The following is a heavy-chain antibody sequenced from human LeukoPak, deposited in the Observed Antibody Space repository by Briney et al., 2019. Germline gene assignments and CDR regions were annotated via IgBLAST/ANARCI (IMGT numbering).Heavy chain of an antibody. D-gene: IGHD4-17*01. V-gene: IGHV5-51*01. CDR1: GYSFTSYW. CDR3: ARHAYGDYWSNWFDP. J-gene: IGHJ5*02. CDR2: IYPGDSDT. Sequence: GESLKISCKGSGYSFTSYWIGWVRQMPGKGLEWMGNIYPGDSDTRYSPSFQGQVTISADKSISTAYLQWSSLKASDTAMYYCARHAYGDYWSNWFDPWGQGTLVTVSS.